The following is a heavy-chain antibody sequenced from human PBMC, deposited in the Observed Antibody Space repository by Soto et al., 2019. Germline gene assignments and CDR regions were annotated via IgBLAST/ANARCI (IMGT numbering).Heavy chain of an antibody. Sequence: GGSLRLSCAASGFTFSSYGMHWVRQAPGKGLEWVAVIWYDGSNKYYADSVKGRFTISRDNSKNTLYLQMNSLRAEDTAVYYCARSYGDYVATAFDIWGQGTMVTVSS. J-gene: IGHJ3*02. V-gene: IGHV3-33*01. CDR2: IWYDGSNK. CDR1: GFTFSSYG. D-gene: IGHD4-17*01. CDR3: ARSYGDYVATAFDI.